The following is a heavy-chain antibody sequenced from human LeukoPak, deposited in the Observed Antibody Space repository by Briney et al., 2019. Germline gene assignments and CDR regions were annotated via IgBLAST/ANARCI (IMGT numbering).Heavy chain of an antibody. CDR1: GFTFSSYE. CDR3: AKRSDWGLIFDY. J-gene: IGHJ4*02. D-gene: IGHD7-27*01. CDR2: IRYDGSNK. V-gene: IGHV3-30*02. Sequence: GGSLRLSCAASGFTFSSYEMNWVRQAPGKGLEWVAFIRYDGSNKYYADSVRGRFTISRDNSKNTLYLQMNSLRAEDTAVYYCAKRSDWGLIFDYWGQGTLVTVSS.